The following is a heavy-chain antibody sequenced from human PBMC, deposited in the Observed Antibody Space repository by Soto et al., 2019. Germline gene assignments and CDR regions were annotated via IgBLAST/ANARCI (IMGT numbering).Heavy chain of an antibody. D-gene: IGHD2-21*01. Sequence: RASVKVSCKASGYAFTGYYMHWVRQAPGQGLEWMGWINPNSGGTNYAQKFQGWVTMTRDTSISTAYMELSRLRSDDTAVYYCARERAYCGGDCYKDAFDIWGQGTMVTVSS. V-gene: IGHV1-2*04. CDR1: GYAFTGYY. CDR2: INPNSGGT. CDR3: ARERAYCGGDCYKDAFDI. J-gene: IGHJ3*02.